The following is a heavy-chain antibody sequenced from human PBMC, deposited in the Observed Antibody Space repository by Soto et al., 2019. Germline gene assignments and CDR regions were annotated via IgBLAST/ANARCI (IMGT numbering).Heavy chain of an antibody. CDR2: ISGSDDST. D-gene: IGHD2-8*02. CDR1: GFTFNNYA. J-gene: IGHJ6*01. V-gene: IGHV3-23*01. Sequence: EVQLLESGGGLVQPGGSLRLSCAASGFTFNNYAMTWVRQAPGKGLEWVSTISGSDDSTYYADSVKGRLTISRDNSKNALYLQMSRLRAEDTGLYYCVKDWTGDTCPCMDVWGQGTTVTVSS. CDR3: VKDWTGDTCPCMDV.